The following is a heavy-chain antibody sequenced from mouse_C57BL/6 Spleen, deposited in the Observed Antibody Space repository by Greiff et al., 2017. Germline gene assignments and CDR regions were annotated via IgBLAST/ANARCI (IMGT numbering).Heavy chain of an antibody. CDR2: ISSGGSYT. CDR3: ARHEGGSSCPAWFAY. CDR1: GFTFSSYG. D-gene: IGHD1-1*01. J-gene: IGHJ3*01. Sequence: EVQGVESGGDLVKPGGSLKLSCAASGFTFSSYGMSWVRQTPDKRLEWVATISSGGSYTYYPDSVKGRFTISRDNAKNTLYLQMSSLKSEDTAMYYCARHEGGSSCPAWFAYWGQGTLVTVSA. V-gene: IGHV5-6*01.